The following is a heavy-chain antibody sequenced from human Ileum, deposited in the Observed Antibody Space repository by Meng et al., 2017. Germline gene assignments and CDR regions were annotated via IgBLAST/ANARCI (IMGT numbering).Heavy chain of an antibody. Sequence: IPLNEAGPPPVKPTQTLPLTCPLSGFSVTTSGVGVGWIRQPPGKALEWLALIYWDDDKRYSPSLESRLTITKDTSKNQVVLTMTSMDPVDTATYYCAHRSSADKGDGGYFDYWGQGTLVTVSS. CDR2: IYWDDDK. V-gene: IGHV2-5*02. CDR1: GFSVTTSGVG. D-gene: IGHD2-15*01. J-gene: IGHJ4*02. CDR3: AHRSSADKGDGGYFDY.